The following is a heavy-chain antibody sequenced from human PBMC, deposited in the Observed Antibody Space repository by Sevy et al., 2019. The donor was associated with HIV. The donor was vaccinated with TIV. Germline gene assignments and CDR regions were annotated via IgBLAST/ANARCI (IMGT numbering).Heavy chain of an antibody. D-gene: IGHD2-2*01. V-gene: IGHV3-53*01. CDR2: IYSAGTT. CDR3: ARIKGASSSYAMDV. Sequence: GGSLRLSCVASGLTVGSLSINWVRQAPGKGLEWVSLIYSAGTTFYSDSVKGRFTISNDNSNNTLDLQMNSLKAEDTAIYYCARIKGASSSYAMDVWGQGTTVTVSS. CDR1: GLTVGSLS. J-gene: IGHJ6*02.